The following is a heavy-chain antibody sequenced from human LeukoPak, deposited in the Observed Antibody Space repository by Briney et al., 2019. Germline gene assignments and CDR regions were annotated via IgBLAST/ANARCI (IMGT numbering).Heavy chain of an antibody. CDR1: GFTFSNAW. D-gene: IGHD3-22*01. J-gene: IGHJ3*02. CDR2: IKSKTDGGTT. Sequence: GGSLSLSCAASGFTFSNAWMSWVRQAPGKGLEWVGRIKSKTDGGTTDYAAPVKGRFTISRDDSKNTLYLQMNSLKTEDTAVYYCTTTYYYDSSGYYYFGVAFDIWGQGTMVTVSS. V-gene: IGHV3-15*01. CDR3: TTTYYYDSSGYYYFGVAFDI.